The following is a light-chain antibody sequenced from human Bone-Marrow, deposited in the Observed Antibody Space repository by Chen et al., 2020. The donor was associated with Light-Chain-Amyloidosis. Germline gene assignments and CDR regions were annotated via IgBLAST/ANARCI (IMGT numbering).Light chain of an antibody. V-gene: IGLV2-14*01. J-gene: IGLJ1*01. CDR3: SSYTITNTLV. CDR1: STDVGGYNH. Sequence: QSALTQPAAVSGSPGQPSTISSTGTSTDVGGYNHVSWYQQHPDKAPKLMIYEVTNRPSWVPDRFSGSKSDNTASLTISGLQTEDEADYFCSSYTITNTLVFGSGTRVTVL. CDR2: EVT.